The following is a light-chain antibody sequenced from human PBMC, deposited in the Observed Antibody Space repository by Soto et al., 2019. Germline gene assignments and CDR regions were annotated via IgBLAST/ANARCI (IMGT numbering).Light chain of an antibody. V-gene: IGKV1-5*03. CDR3: QQYDSYVLT. Sequence: DIQMTQSPSTLSASVGDRVTITCRASQSISNWLAWYQQKPGKAPKLLIYKASSLESGVPSRFSGGGFGTEFTLTISSLQPDDSATDYCQQYDSYVLTFGGGTKVEIK. J-gene: IGKJ4*01. CDR2: KAS. CDR1: QSISNW.